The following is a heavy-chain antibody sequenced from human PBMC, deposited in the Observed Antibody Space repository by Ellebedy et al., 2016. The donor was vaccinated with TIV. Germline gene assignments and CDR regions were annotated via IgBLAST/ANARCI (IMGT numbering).Heavy chain of an antibody. CDR3: ATSRARVY. V-gene: IGHV3-30-3*01. CDR2: ISYDGSNK. CDR1: GFTFSSYA. J-gene: IGHJ4*02. Sequence: GESLKISCAASGFTFSSYAMHWVHQAPGKGLEWVAVISYDGSNKYYADSVKGRFTISRDNSKNTLYLQMNSLRAEDTAVYYCATSRARVYWGQGTLVTVSS.